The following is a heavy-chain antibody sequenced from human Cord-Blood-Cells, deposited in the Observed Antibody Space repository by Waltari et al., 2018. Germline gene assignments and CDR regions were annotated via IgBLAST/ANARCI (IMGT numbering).Heavy chain of an antibody. CDR2: INHSGST. J-gene: IGHJ4*02. CDR3: ARVGSEYSSSSGKYYFDY. V-gene: IGHV4-34*01. Sequence: QVQLQQWGAGLLKPSETLSLTCAVSGGSFSGYYWSWIRQPPGKGLEWIGEINHSGSTNYNPSLKSRVTISVDTSKNQFSLKLSSVTAADTAVYYCARVGSEYSSSSGKYYFDYWGQGTLVTVSS. CDR1: GGSFSGYY. D-gene: IGHD6-6*01.